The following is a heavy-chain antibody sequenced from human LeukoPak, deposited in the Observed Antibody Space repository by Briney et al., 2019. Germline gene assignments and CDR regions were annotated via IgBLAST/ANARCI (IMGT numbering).Heavy chain of an antibody. CDR2: ISSSGSTI. V-gene: IGHV3-11*01. Sequence: GGSLRLSCAASGFTFSDYYMSWIRQAPGKGLEWVSYISSSGSTIYYADSVKGRFTISRDNAKNSLYLQMNSLRAEDTAVYYCARRYSYGSDDAFDIWGQGTMVTVSS. J-gene: IGHJ3*02. CDR1: GFTFSDYY. CDR3: ARRYSYGSDDAFDI. D-gene: IGHD5-18*01.